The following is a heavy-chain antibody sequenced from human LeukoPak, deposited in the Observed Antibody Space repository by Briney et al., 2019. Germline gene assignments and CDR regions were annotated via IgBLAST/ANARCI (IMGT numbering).Heavy chain of an antibody. D-gene: IGHD6-13*01. J-gene: IGHJ5*02. Sequence: SETLSLTCTVSGGSLSIYYSSWIRHPPEKGLEWGGYIYYSGSINYNTSPKSRVTIPVAKPKKQFSLKLSSVTAADTAVYYCARESSYRQQLIGAPAAGMGGTGNWFDPWGQGTLVTVS. CDR1: GGSLSIYY. CDR2: IYYSGSI. V-gene: IGHV4-59*01. CDR3: ARESSYRQQLIGAPAAGMGGTGNWFDP.